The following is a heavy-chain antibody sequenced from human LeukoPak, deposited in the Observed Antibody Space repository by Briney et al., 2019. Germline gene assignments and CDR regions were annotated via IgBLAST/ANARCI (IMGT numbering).Heavy chain of an antibody. CDR3: VKGLAAADDY. J-gene: IGHJ4*02. CDR1: GFTFSTCP. Sequence: GGSLRLSCSASGFTFSTCPMHWVRQAPGKGLEYVSGISTNRGSTYYADSVKGRFTISRDNSKNTLSLQMSSLRPEDTAVYYCVKGLAAADDYWGQGTLVTVSS. D-gene: IGHD6-13*01. CDR2: ISTNRGST. V-gene: IGHV3-64D*06.